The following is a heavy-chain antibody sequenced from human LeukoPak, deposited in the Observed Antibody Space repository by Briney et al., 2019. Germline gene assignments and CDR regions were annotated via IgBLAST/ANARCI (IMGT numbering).Heavy chain of an antibody. CDR3: AKVGHYYDSSGYLDY. V-gene: IGHV3-23*01. Sequence: GGSLRLSCAASGFTFSSYAMSWVRQAPGKGLEWVSAISGSGGSTYYADSVKGRFTISRDNSKNTLYLQMNSLRAEDTAVYYCAKVGHYYDSSGYLDYWGQGTLVTVSS. D-gene: IGHD3-22*01. J-gene: IGHJ4*02. CDR1: GFTFSSYA. CDR2: ISGSGGST.